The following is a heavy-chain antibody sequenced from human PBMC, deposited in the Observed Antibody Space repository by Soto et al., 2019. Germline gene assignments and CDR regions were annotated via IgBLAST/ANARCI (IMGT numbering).Heavy chain of an antibody. J-gene: IGHJ6*02. CDR3: ARDRTVLRYFEDYYYGMDV. D-gene: IGHD3-9*01. V-gene: IGHV3-30-3*01. CDR2: ISYDGSNK. Sequence: QVQLVESGGGVVQPGRSLRLSCAASGFTFSSYAMHWVRQAPGKGLEWVAVISYDGSNKYYADSLKGRFTISRDNSKNTLYLQMNSLRAEDTAVYYCARDRTVLRYFEDYYYGMDVWGQGTTVTVSS. CDR1: GFTFSSYA.